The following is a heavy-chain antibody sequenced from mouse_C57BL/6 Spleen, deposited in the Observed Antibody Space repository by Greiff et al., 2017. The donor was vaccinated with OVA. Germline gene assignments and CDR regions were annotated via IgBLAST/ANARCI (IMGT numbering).Heavy chain of an antibody. CDR3: ARGGSERGDYFDY. Sequence: QVHVKQSGAELVKPGASVKLSCKASGYTFTSYWMHWVKQRPGRGLEWIGRIDPNSGGTKYNEKFKSKATLTVDKPSSTAYMQLSSLTSEDSAVYYCARGGSERGDYFDYWGQGTTLTVSS. CDR1: GYTFTSYW. CDR2: IDPNSGGT. V-gene: IGHV1-72*01. J-gene: IGHJ2*01. D-gene: IGHD1-1*01.